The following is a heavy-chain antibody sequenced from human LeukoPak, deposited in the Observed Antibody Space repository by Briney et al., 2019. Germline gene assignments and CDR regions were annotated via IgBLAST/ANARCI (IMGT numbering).Heavy chain of an antibody. J-gene: IGHJ4*02. CDR1: GGSISSYY. V-gene: IGHV4-4*07. CDR3: ARAGPDYDILTGYYKGYYFDY. Sequence: SETLSLTCTVSGGSISSYYWSWIRQPAGKGLEWIGRIYTSGSTNYNPSLKSRVTMSVDTSKNQFSLKLSSVTAADTAVYYCARAGPDYDILTGYYKGYYFDYWGQGTLVTVSS. CDR2: IYTSGST. D-gene: IGHD3-9*01.